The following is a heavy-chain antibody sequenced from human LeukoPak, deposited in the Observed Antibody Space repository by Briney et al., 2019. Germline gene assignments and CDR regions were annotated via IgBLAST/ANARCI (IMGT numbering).Heavy chain of an antibody. CDR1: GGSISSRSYY. CDR2: IYYSGST. J-gene: IGHJ6*03. V-gene: IGHV4-39*01. Sequence: SETLSLTCTVSGGSISSRSYYWGWIRQPPGKGLEWIGSIYYSGSTDYNPSLKSRVTISVDTSKNQFSLKLTAADTAVYYCARHNYYYYYMDVWGKGTTVTVSS. CDR3: ARHNYYYYYMDV.